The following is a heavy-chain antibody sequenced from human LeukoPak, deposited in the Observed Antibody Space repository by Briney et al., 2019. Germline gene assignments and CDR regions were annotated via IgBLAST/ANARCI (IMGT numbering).Heavy chain of an antibody. CDR3: ARQGLETYYYDSSGYYPDY. J-gene: IGHJ4*02. D-gene: IGHD3-22*01. CDR1: GGSISSGGFY. V-gene: IGHV4-39*01. CDR2: IYYSGST. Sequence: SETLSLTCSVTGGSISSGGFYWSWIRQPPGKGLEWIGSIYYSGSTYYNPSLKSRVTISVDTSKNQFSLKLSSVTAADTAVYYCARQGLETYYYDSSGYYPDYWGQGTLVTVSS.